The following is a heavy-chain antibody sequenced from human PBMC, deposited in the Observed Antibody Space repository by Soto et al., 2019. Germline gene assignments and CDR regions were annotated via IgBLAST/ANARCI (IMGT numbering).Heavy chain of an antibody. CDR1: GFTFSSFG. CDR2: VNGGGDST. J-gene: IGHJ4*02. V-gene: IGHV3-23*01. D-gene: IGHD3-10*01. Sequence: GGSLRLSCIASGFTFSSFGMTWVRQAPGKGLEWVSTVNGGGDSTHYADSVKGRFSIFRNNSKNTVYLQMSSLRAEDTAIYYCVKDVGYGFILFDYWGQGTLVTVSS. CDR3: VKDVGYGFILFDY.